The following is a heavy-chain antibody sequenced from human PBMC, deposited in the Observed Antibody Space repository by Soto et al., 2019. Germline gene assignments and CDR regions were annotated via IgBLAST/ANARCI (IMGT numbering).Heavy chain of an antibody. V-gene: IGHV5-51*01. J-gene: IGHJ6*02. CDR3: ARQSPTPGYYYFSYGMDV. Sequence: XESLKISCKASGYIFTLDWIGGVRQIPGKGLEWMGIIYPGDSDTRYSPSFQGQVTISADKSISTASLQWSSLKASDTAVYYCARQSPTPGYYYFSYGMDVWGQGTTVTVSS. CDR1: GYIFTLDW. D-gene: IGHD4-17*01. CDR2: IYPGDSDT.